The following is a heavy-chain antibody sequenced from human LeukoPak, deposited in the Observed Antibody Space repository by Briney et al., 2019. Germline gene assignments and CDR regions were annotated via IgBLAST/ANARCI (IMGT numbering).Heavy chain of an antibody. J-gene: IGHJ3*02. CDR3: ARQTGGAFDI. Sequence: PGGSLRLSCAASGFTFSSYEMNWVRQAPGKGLEWVAVLSYDGSKNYYADSLKGRFTISRDNSKNTLYLEMNSLTTEDTAIYYCARQTGGAFDIWGQGTMVTVSS. V-gene: IGHV3-30*03. CDR1: GFTFSSYE. CDR2: LSYDGSKN. D-gene: IGHD3-16*01.